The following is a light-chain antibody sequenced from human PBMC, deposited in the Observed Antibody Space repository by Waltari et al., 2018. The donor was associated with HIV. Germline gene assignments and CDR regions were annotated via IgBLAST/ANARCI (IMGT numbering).Light chain of an antibody. CDR3: NSYRSSTTPCV. Sequence: QSALTQPASVSGSPGQSITISCHGTRSDVGGPNYVSWYQQHPGKAPKLLIYEVSNRPSGVSNRFSGSKSGNTASMTISGLQAEDEADYYCNSYRSSTTPCVFGTGTKVTVL. V-gene: IGLV2-14*01. CDR2: EVS. J-gene: IGLJ1*01. CDR1: RSDVGGPNY.